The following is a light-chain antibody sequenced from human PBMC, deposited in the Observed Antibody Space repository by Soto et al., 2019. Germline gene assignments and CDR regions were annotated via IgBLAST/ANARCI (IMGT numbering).Light chain of an antibody. CDR1: SSNIGSNT. J-gene: IGLJ1*01. V-gene: IGLV1-44*01. Sequence: QSVLTQPPSASGTPGQRVTISCSGSSSNIGSNTVNWYQQLPGTAPKLLTYSNNQRPSGVPDRFSGSKSGTSAPLAISGLQSEDEADYYCAAWDDSLNGYVFGTGTKVTVL. CDR3: AAWDDSLNGYV. CDR2: SNN.